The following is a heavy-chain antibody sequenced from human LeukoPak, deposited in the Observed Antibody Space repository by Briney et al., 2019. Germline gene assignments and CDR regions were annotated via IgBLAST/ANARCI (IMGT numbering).Heavy chain of an antibody. D-gene: IGHD5-18*01. CDR1: GFTFDDYA. V-gene: IGHV3-74*01. J-gene: IGHJ4*02. CDR2: IKSDGSSI. Sequence: GGSLRLSCAASGFTFDDYAMLWVRQAPGKGLVGVSRIKSDGSSISYADSVKDRFTISRDNAKNTLYLQMNSLRAKDTAVYYCAREVFTALDFDYWGQGTLVTVSS. CDR3: AREVFTALDFDY.